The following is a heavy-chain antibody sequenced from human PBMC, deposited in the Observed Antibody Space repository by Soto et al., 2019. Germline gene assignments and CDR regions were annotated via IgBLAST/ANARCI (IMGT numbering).Heavy chain of an antibody. D-gene: IGHD2-21*01. CDR3: ARAGEGF. Sequence: VSLRLWCAAAGGTFRSNWVRWVRRVPGRGLVWVSRINADGSETNYEDSVEGRLTISRDNPKNTLYLQMNSLRAEDTAVYYCARAGEGFCGQGTLVTLPS. V-gene: IGHV3-74*01. CDR1: GGTFRSNW. J-gene: IGHJ4*02. CDR2: INADGSET.